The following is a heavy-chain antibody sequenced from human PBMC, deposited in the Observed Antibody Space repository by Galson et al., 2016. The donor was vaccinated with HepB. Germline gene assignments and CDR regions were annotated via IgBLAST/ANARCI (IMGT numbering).Heavy chain of an antibody. CDR1: GFTVSNNY. J-gene: IGHJ4*02. Sequence: SLRLSCAASGFTVSNNYMSWVRQAPGMGLEWVANIKLDGSEQYYVDSVKGRFTISRDNTKNSLYLQLNSLRAEDTAVYYCARIIKTGTTSHFDYWGQGTLVTVSS. V-gene: IGHV3-7*01. D-gene: IGHD1-7*01. CDR3: ARIIKTGTTSHFDY. CDR2: IKLDGSEQ.